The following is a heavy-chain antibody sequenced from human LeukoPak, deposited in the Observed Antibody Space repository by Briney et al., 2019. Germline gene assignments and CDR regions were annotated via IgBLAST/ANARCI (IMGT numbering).Heavy chain of an antibody. J-gene: IGHJ5*02. D-gene: IGHD2-21*02. CDR2: IYYSGST. CDR1: GGSISSYY. V-gene: IGHV4-59*01. CDR3: ARSPKGDTNWFDP. Sequence: PSETLSLTCTVSGGSISSYYWSWIRQPPGKGLEWIGYIYYSGSTNYNPSLKSRVTISVDTSKNQFSLKLSSVTAADTAMYHCARSPKGDTNWFDPWGQGTLVTVSS.